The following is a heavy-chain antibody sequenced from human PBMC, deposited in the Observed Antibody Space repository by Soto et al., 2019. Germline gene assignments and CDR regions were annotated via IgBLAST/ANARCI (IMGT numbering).Heavy chain of an antibody. Sequence: SLTCTVSGGSISSGGYYWSWIRQHPGKGLEWIGYIYYSGSTYYNPSLKSRVTISVDTSKNQFSLELSSVTAADTAVYYCARHYDSSGYNFDYWGQGTLVTVSS. CDR3: ARHYDSSGYNFDY. J-gene: IGHJ4*02. CDR2: IYYSGST. V-gene: IGHV4-31*03. CDR1: GGSISSGGYY. D-gene: IGHD3-22*01.